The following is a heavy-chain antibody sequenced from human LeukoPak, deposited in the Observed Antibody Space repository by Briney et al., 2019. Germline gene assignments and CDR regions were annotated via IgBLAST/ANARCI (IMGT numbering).Heavy chain of an antibody. V-gene: IGHV3-30*04. D-gene: IGHD3-22*01. J-gene: IGHJ3*02. CDR3: ARPIAMIVPNAFDI. Sequence: GGSLRLSCAASGFTFSSYAMHWVRQAPGKGLEWVAVISYDGSNKYYADSVKGRFTISRDNSKNTLYLQMNSLRAEDTAVYYCARPIAMIVPNAFDIWGQGTMVTVSS. CDR2: ISYDGSNK. CDR1: GFTFSSYA.